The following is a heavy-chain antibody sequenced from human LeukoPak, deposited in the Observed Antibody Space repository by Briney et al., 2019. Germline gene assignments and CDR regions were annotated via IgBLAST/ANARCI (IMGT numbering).Heavy chain of an antibody. J-gene: IGHJ4*02. CDR2: IHPEGNEK. V-gene: IGHV3-7*04. CDR1: GFSFTNFW. CDR3: ARGDAFSGDH. Sequence: PGGSLRLSCAVSGFSFTNFWMSWVRQAPGRGLEWVANIHPEGNEKYHVESVKGRFTISRDSTKNLLFLQMNGLRVEDTAVYYCARGDAFSGDHWGQGTLVTVSS.